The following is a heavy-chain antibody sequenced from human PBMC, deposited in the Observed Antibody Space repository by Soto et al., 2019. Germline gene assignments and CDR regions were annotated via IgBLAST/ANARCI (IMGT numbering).Heavy chain of an antibody. Sequence: EVQLVESGGGLVQPGGSLRLSCAASGFTFSSYSMNWVRQAPGKGLEWVSYISSSSSTIYYADSVKGRFTIYRDNAKNSLYLQMRSLRDEDTAVYYCASDSLAPVTPSYWGQGTLVTVSS. J-gene: IGHJ4*02. CDR1: GFTFSSYS. V-gene: IGHV3-48*02. D-gene: IGHD4-17*01. CDR3: ASDSLAPVTPSY. CDR2: ISSSSSTI.